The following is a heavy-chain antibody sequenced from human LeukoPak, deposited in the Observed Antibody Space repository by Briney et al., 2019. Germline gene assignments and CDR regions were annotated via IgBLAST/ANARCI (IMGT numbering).Heavy chain of an antibody. CDR2: ISSSSSTI. Sequence: GGSLRLSCAASGFTFSSYSMNWVRQAPGKGLEWVSYISSSSSTIYYADSVKGRFTISRDNAKNSLYLQMNSLRDEDTAVYYCARVEPLAYCGGDCYSGFLFDYWGQGTLVTVSS. J-gene: IGHJ4*02. CDR1: GFTFSSYS. CDR3: ARVEPLAYCGGDCYSGFLFDY. D-gene: IGHD2-21*02. V-gene: IGHV3-48*02.